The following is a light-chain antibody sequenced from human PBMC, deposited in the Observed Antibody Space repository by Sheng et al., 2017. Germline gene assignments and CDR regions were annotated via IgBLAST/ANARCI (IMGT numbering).Light chain of an antibody. Sequence: VVMTQSPLSLPVTLGQPASISCRSSQGLEHSDGNTYLTWFHQRPGRSPRRLIYKVSIRDSGVPDRFSGSGSGTDFTLKISRVETEDVGVYYCMQGTHWPPFTFGPGTKVDIK. CDR3: MQGTHWPPFT. CDR1: QGLEHSDGNTY. CDR2: KVS. V-gene: IGKV2-30*02. J-gene: IGKJ3*01.